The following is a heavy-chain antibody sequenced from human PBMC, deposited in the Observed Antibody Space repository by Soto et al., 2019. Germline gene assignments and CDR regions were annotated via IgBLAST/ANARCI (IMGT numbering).Heavy chain of an antibody. D-gene: IGHD4-4*01. CDR3: AREIKTTAIKYYYYGMDV. CDR2: IKQDGSEK. Sequence: PGGSLRLSCAASGFTFSSYWMNWGRQAPGEGLEWVANIKQDGSEKYYVDSVKGRFTISRDNAKNSLYLQMNSLRAEDTAVYYCAREIKTTAIKYYYYGMDVWGQGTTVTVSS. CDR1: GFTFSSYW. J-gene: IGHJ6*02. V-gene: IGHV3-7*01.